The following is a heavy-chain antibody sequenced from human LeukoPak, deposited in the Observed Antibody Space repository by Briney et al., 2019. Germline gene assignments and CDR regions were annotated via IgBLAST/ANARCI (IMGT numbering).Heavy chain of an antibody. CDR1: GYTFTSYA. Sequence: ASVKVSCKASGYTFTSYAMNWVRQAPGQGLEWMGWINTNTGNPTYAQGFTGRFVFSLDTSVSTAYLQISSLKAEDTAVYYCARDSLRGATPPDWFDPWGQGTLVTVSS. J-gene: IGHJ5*02. D-gene: IGHD1-26*01. V-gene: IGHV7-4-1*02. CDR3: ARDSLRGATPPDWFDP. CDR2: INTNTGNP.